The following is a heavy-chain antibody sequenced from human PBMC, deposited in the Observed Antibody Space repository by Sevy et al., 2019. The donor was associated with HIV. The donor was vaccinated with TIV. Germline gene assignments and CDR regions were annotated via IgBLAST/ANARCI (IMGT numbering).Heavy chain of an antibody. V-gene: IGHV3-30*02. CDR2: IRYDGSNK. D-gene: IGHD2-2*01. Sequence: GGSLRLSCAASGFIFSNYAMHWVRQAPGQGLEWLAFIRYDGSNKHYADSVKGRFTISRDNSKNTLYLQMNSLRTEDPAVYYCAKVTDCSSASCHSSAADRAFYYSYYGVDVWGQGTTVTVSS. J-gene: IGHJ6*02. CDR1: GFIFSNYA. CDR3: AKVTDCSSASCHSSAADRAFYYSYYGVDV.